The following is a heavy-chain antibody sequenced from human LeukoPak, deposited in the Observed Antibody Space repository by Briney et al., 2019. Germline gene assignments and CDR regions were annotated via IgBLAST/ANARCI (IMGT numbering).Heavy chain of an antibody. J-gene: IGHJ3*01. CDR3: ARGPFDGPHDAFDF. CDR1: GGSFSGYY. Sequence: SETLSLTCAVYGGSFSGYYWSWIRRPPGKGLEWIGEINHSGSTNYNPSLKSRVTISVDTSKNQFSLKLSSVTAADTAVYYCARGPFDGPHDAFDFWGQGTMVTVSS. CDR2: INHSGST. D-gene: IGHD2/OR15-2a*01. V-gene: IGHV4-34*01.